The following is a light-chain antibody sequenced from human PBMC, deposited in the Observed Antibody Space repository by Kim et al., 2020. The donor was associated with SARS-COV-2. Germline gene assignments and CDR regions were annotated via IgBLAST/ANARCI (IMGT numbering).Light chain of an antibody. Sequence: QSSTISFTGTRGDVGDYNYVSWYQQHPGKAPKLMIYEVSKRPSGVPDRFSGSKSGNMASLTVSGLQAEDEADYYCSSYAGSNNYVVFGGGTQLTVL. V-gene: IGLV2-8*01. CDR1: RGDVGDYNY. CDR2: EVS. J-gene: IGLJ2*01. CDR3: SSYAGSNNYVV.